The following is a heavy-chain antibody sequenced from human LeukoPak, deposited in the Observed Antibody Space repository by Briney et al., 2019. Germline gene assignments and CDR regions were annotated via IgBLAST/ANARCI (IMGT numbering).Heavy chain of an antibody. Sequence: GGSLRLSCAASGFTFSSYGMHWVRQAPGKGLEWVAFIRYDGSNKYYADSVKGRFTISRDNSKSTLYLQMNSLRAEDTAVYYCAKDGGYSSGWYSLDYWGQGTLVTVSS. CDR2: IRYDGSNK. D-gene: IGHD6-19*01. J-gene: IGHJ4*02. V-gene: IGHV3-30*02. CDR3: AKDGGYSSGWYSLDY. CDR1: GFTFSSYG.